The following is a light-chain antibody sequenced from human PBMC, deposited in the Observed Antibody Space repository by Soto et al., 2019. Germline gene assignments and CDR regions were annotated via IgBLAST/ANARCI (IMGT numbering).Light chain of an antibody. Sequence: QSALTQPASVSGSPGQSITISCTGTNSDVGGYNYVSWYQQHPGKAPKLMIYEVSNRPSGVSNRFSASKSGNTASLTISGLQAEDEAEYYCSSYTGSSTLDVFGTGPKLTVL. J-gene: IGLJ1*01. CDR1: NSDVGGYNY. CDR3: SSYTGSSTLDV. V-gene: IGLV2-14*01. CDR2: EVS.